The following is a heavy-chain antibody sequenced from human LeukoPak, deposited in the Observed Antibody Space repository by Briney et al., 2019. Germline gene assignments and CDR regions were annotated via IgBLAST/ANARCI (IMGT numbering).Heavy chain of an antibody. V-gene: IGHV1-8*01. J-gene: IGHJ5*02. CDR1: GYTFTSYD. Sequence: ASVKVSCKASGYTFTSYDINWVRQAPGQGLGWMGWMNPNSGNTGYAQKFQGRVTMTRNTSISTAYMELSSLRSEDTAVYYCARAFYCSGGSCYHPGYWFDPWGQGTLVTVSS. D-gene: IGHD2-15*01. CDR3: ARAFYCSGGSCYHPGYWFDP. CDR2: MNPNSGNT.